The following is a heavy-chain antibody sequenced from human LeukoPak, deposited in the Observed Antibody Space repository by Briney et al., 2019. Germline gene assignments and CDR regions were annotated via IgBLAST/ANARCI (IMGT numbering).Heavy chain of an antibody. CDR2: FSGSGGST. V-gene: IGHV3-23*01. CDR3: AKVRGIPS. CDR1: GFTFSSYA. J-gene: IGHJ4*02. Sequence: SGGSLRLSCAASGFTFSSYAMSWVRQAPGKGLECISGFSGSGGSTYYADSVKGRFTISRDNSKNTLYLQMNSLRAEDTAVYYCAKVRGIPSWGQGTLVTVSS. D-gene: IGHD2-15*01.